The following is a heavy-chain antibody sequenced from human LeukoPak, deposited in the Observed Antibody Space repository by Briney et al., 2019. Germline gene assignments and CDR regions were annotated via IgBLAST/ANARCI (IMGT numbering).Heavy chain of an antibody. Sequence: ASVKVSCKASGYIFTSHSMHWVRQAPGQRLEWMGWINTGNGNTKYSQKFQGRVTMTRNTSISTAYMELSSLRSEDTAVYYCARGILKYDFWSGYSYYFDYWGQGTLVTVSS. CDR3: ARGILKYDFWSGYSYYFDY. D-gene: IGHD3-3*01. V-gene: IGHV1-3*04. J-gene: IGHJ4*02. CDR1: GYIFTSHS. CDR2: INTGNGNT.